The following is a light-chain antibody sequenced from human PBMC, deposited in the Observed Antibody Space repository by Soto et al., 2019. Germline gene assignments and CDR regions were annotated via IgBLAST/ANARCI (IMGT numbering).Light chain of an antibody. CDR2: EDN. CDR1: SGSIASNY. V-gene: IGLV6-57*02. Sequence: NFMLTQPHSVSESPGKTVTISCTGSSGSIASNYVQWYQQRPGSAPTTVIYEDNQRPSGVPDRFSGSIDSSSNSASLTISGLKTEDEADYYCQSYDSSNHGVFGGGTRSPS. CDR3: QSYDSSNHGV. J-gene: IGLJ2*01.